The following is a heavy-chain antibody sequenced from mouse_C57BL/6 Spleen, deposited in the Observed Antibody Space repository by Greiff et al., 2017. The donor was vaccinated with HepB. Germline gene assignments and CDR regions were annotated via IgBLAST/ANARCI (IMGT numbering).Heavy chain of an antibody. J-gene: IGHJ2*01. V-gene: IGHV1-59*01. CDR3: ARHGSSPPVDS. CDR2: IDPSDSYT. CDR1: GYTFTSYW. D-gene: IGHD1-1*01. Sequence: QVQLQQPGAELVRPGTSVKLSCKASGYTFTSYWMHWVKQRPGQGLEWIGVIDPSDSYTNYNQKFKGKATLTVDTSSSTAYMQLSSLTSEDSAVYYCARHGSSPPVDSWGQGTTLTVSS.